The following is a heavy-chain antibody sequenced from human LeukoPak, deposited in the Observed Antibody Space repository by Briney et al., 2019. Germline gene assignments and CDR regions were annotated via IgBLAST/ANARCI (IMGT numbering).Heavy chain of an antibody. CDR3: ARGLREYQLLYTHAEYFQH. V-gene: IGHV1-8*03. D-gene: IGHD2-2*02. Sequence: ASVKVSCKASGYTFTSYDINWVRQATGQGLEWMGWMNPNSGNTGYAQKFQGRVIITRNTSISTAYMELSSLRSEDTAVYYCARGLREYQLLYTHAEYFQHWGQGTLVTVSS. CDR1: GYTFTSYD. J-gene: IGHJ1*01. CDR2: MNPNSGNT.